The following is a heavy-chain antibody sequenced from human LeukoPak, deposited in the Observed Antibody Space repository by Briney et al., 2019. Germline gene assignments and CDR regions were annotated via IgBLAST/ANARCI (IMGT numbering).Heavy chain of an antibody. V-gene: IGHV3-15*01. J-gene: IGHJ4*02. CDR3: TTDLVDTAMVSFDY. CDR1: GFTFSNAW. Sequence: GGSLRLSCAASGFTFSNAWMSWVRQAPGKGLEWVGRIKSKTDGGTTDYAAPVKGRFTISRDDSINTLYLQMNSLKTEDTAVYYCTTDLVDTAMVSFDYWGQGTLVTISS. D-gene: IGHD5-18*01. CDR2: IKSKTDGGTT.